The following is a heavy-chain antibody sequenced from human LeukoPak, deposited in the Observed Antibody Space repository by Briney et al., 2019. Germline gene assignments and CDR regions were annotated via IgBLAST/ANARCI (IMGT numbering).Heavy chain of an antibody. CDR1: GYTFTGYG. V-gene: IGHV1-18*01. Sequence: GASVKVSCKASGYTFTGYGISWVRQAPGQGPEWMGCIRAYNGNTNYAQKLQGRVTMTTDTSTSTAYMELRSLRSDDTAVYYCARDLDGSGSYYTDYWGQGTLVTVS. J-gene: IGHJ4*02. CDR3: ARDLDGSGSYYTDY. CDR2: IRAYNGNT. D-gene: IGHD3-10*01.